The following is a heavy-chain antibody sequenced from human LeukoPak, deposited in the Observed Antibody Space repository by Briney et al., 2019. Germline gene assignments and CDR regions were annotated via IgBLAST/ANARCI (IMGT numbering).Heavy chain of an antibody. Sequence: ASVKVSCKVSGYTLTELSMHWVRQAPGKGLEWMGGFDPEDGETIYAQKFQGRVTMTEDTSTDTAYMELSSLRSEDTAVYYCATFKPNDYGDLLPNWGQGTLVTVSS. CDR2: FDPEDGET. V-gene: IGHV1-24*01. D-gene: IGHD4-17*01. J-gene: IGHJ4*02. CDR1: GYTLTELS. CDR3: ATFKPNDYGDLLPN.